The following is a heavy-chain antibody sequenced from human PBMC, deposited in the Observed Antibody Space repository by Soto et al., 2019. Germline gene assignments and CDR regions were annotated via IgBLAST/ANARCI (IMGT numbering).Heavy chain of an antibody. J-gene: IGHJ3*02. CDR3: AKVYEEVMAVASHPRLFAFAI. D-gene: IGHD6-19*01. Sequence: PGGSLRLSCAASGFTFSSYAMSWVRQAPGKGLEWVSAISGSGGSTYYADSVKGRFTISRDNSKNTLYLQMNSLRAEDTAVYYCAKVYEEVMAVASHPRLFAFAIWGQGTMVTVSS. CDR2: ISGSGGST. V-gene: IGHV3-23*01. CDR1: GFTFSSYA.